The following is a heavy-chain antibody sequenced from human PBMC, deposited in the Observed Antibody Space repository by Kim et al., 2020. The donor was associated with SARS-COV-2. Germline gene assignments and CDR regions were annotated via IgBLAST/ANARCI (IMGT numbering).Heavy chain of an antibody. Sequence: AQGFTGRFVFSLDTSVSTAYLQISSLKAEDTAVYYCARDSGYSSGWFGYWGQGTLVTVSS. D-gene: IGHD6-19*01. V-gene: IGHV7-4-1*02. CDR3: ARDSGYSSGWFGY. J-gene: IGHJ4*02.